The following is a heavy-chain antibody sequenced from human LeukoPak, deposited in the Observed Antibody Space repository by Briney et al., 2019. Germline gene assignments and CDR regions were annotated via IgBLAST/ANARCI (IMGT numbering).Heavy chain of an antibody. V-gene: IGHV3-30*03. CDR3: ARDTAAYGY. Sequence: GGSLRLSCVVSGITFRSNTMHWVRQAPGRGLEWVAVISPDGSFENYVDSVKGRFAVSRDNSRNTLFLQMNSLISEDTAVYYCARDTAAYGYWGQGTLVTVSS. D-gene: IGHD3-16*01. CDR1: GITFRSNT. J-gene: IGHJ4*02. CDR2: ISPDGSFE.